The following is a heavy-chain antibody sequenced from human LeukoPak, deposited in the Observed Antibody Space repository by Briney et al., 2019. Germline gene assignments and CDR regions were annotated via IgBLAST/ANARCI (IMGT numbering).Heavy chain of an antibody. Sequence: ASVKVSCKASGYTFTSYDINWVRQATGQGLEWMGWMNPNSGNTGYAQKFQGRVTMTRNTSISTAYMELSSLRAEDTAVYYCAKTRVIAAPGFYGMDVWGQGTTVTVSS. V-gene: IGHV1-8*01. J-gene: IGHJ6*02. D-gene: IGHD6-13*01. CDR3: AKTRVIAAPGFYGMDV. CDR1: GYTFTSYD. CDR2: MNPNSGNT.